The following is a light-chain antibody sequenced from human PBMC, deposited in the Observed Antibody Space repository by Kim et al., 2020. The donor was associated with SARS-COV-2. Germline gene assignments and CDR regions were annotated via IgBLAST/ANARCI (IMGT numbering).Light chain of an antibody. Sequence: GSPGQTAPRSGRAGQSLRSNLACYQQKPGQAPSLLIYGASTRATGIPARFSGSGSGTEFTLTISSRQSGDFAVYYCQQYNNWPYTFGQGTKLEI. CDR1: QSLRSN. J-gene: IGKJ2*01. CDR3: QQYNNWPYT. CDR2: GAS. V-gene: IGKV3-15*01.